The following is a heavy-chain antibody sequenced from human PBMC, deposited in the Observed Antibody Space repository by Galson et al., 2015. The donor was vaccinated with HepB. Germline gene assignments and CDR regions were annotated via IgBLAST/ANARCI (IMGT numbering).Heavy chain of an antibody. V-gene: IGHV1-2*04. CDR3: AREYSSSWYGTNYYYYGMDV. CDR2: INPNSGGT. D-gene: IGHD6-13*01. CDR1: GYTFTGYY. Sequence: SVKVSCKASGYTFTGYYMHWVRQAPGQGLEWMGWINPNSGGTNYAQKFQGWVTITRDTSISTAYMELSRLRSDDTAVCYCAREYSSSWYGTNYYYYGMDVWGQGTTVTVSS. J-gene: IGHJ6*02.